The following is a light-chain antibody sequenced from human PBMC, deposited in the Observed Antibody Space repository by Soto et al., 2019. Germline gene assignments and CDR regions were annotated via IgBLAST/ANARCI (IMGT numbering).Light chain of an antibody. V-gene: IGKV1-39*01. Sequence: DIQMTQSPSSLSAYVGDRVTITCRASQSISVYLNWYQQKPGKAPNLLIYSSSSLESGVPSRFSGSGAGPDFTLTISSLQPEDFATYFCQQSYSRPRAFGQGTKVEI. CDR1: QSISVY. CDR3: QQSYSRPRA. J-gene: IGKJ1*01. CDR2: SSS.